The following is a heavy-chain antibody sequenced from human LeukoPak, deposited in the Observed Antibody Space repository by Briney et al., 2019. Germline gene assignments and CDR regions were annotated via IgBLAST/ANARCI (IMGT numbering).Heavy chain of an antibody. CDR2: ISSTSSYI. CDR1: GXTFSSYT. Sequence: GGSLRLSCAASGXTFSSYTMNWVRQAPGKGLEWVSCISSTSSYIYYADSVKGRFTISRDNAKNSLYLQMNSLRAEDTAVYYCARGYYGSGSYPLFDYWGQGTLVTVSS. CDR3: ARGYYGSGSYPLFDY. D-gene: IGHD3-10*01. J-gene: IGHJ4*02. V-gene: IGHV3-21*01.